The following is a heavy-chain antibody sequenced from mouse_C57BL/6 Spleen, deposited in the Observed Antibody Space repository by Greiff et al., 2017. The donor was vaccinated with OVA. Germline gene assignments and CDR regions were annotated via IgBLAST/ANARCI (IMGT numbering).Heavy chain of an antibody. J-gene: IGHJ4*01. CDR3: ARPLYYSGDAMDY. CDR1: GFTFTDYY. D-gene: IGHD2-12*01. V-gene: IGHV7-3*01. CDR2: IRNKANGYTT. Sequence: EVHLVESGGGLVQPGGSLSLSCAASGFTFTDYYMSWVRQPPGKALEWLGFIRNKANGYTTEYSASVKGRFTISRDNSQSILYLQMNALRAEDSATYYCARPLYYSGDAMDYWGQGTSVTVSS.